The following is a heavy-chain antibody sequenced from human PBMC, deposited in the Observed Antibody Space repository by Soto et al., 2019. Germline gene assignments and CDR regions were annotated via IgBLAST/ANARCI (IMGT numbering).Heavy chain of an antibody. CDR3: ARDEAFYDILTGYQR. Sequence: KKSKASVKVSCKASGGTFSSYTISWVRQAPGQGLEWMGRIIPILGISNYSQKFQGRVTITRDTSASTAYMELSSLRSEDTAVYYCARDEAFYDILTGYQRWGQGTLVTVSS. CDR1: GGTFSSYT. J-gene: IGHJ4*02. V-gene: IGHV1-69*04. CDR2: IIPILGIS. D-gene: IGHD3-9*01.